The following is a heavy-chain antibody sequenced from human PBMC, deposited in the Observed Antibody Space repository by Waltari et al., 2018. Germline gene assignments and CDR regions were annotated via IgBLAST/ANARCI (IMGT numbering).Heavy chain of an antibody. CDR1: GFTFGRYG. D-gene: IGHD1-26*01. J-gene: IGHJ4*02. CDR3: AKGLVGATAPFDY. Sequence: QVQLVESGGGVVQPGRSLRLSRAASGFTFGRYGMHWFSQAPGKGLEWVAVIWYDGSNKYYADSVKGRFTISRDNSKNTLYLQMNSLRAEDTAMYYCAKGLVGATAPFDYWGQGTLVTVSS. CDR2: IWYDGSNK. V-gene: IGHV3-30*18.